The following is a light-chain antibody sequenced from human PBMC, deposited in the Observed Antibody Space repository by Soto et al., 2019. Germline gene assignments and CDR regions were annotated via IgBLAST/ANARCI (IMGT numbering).Light chain of an antibody. V-gene: IGLV3-25*03. Sequence: SYELTQPPSVSVSPGQTARITCSGDALPKQYAYWYHQKSGQAPVLVIYKDTERPSGIPERFSGSTSGTTVTLTISGVQAEDEGDYYCQSADSSATFRDVVFGGGTKLTVL. CDR3: QSADSSATFRDVV. CDR2: KDT. J-gene: IGLJ2*01. CDR1: ALPKQY.